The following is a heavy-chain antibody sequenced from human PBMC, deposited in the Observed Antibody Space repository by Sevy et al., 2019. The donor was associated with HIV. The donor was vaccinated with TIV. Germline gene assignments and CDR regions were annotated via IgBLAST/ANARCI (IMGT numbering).Heavy chain of an antibody. J-gene: IGHJ6*03. CDR1: GDSVSSNSAA. Sequence: SQTLSLTCAISGDSVSSNSAAWNWIRQSPSRGLEWLGRTYYRSKWYNDYAVSVKSRITINPDTSKNQLSLQLNPVTPEDTAVYYCARGVIVLRFLEWLSETYYYYYYMDVWGKGTTVTVSS. D-gene: IGHD3-3*01. CDR2: TYYRSKWYN. CDR3: ARGVIVLRFLEWLSETYYYYYYMDV. V-gene: IGHV6-1*01.